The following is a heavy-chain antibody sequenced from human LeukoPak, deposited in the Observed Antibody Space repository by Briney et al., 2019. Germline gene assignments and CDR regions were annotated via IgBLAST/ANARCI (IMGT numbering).Heavy chain of an antibody. CDR1: GFTFSSYG. D-gene: IGHD6-6*01. CDR2: IWYDGSNK. Sequence: GGSLRLSCAASGFTFSSYGMHWVRQAPGKGLEWVAVIWYDGSNKYYADSVKGRFTISRDNSKNTLYLQMNSLRVEDTAVYYCASGDSSSPDFDYWGQGTLVTVSS. V-gene: IGHV3-33*01. CDR3: ASGDSSSPDFDY. J-gene: IGHJ4*02.